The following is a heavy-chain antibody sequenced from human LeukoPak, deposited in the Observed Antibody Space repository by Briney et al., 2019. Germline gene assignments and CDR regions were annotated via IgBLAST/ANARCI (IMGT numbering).Heavy chain of an antibody. V-gene: IGHV3-23*01. CDR2: ISGSGGST. Sequence: PGGSLRLSCAASGFTFSSYAMGWVRQAPGKGLEWVSAISGSGGSTYYADSVKGRFTISRDNSKNTLYLQMNSLRAEDTAVYYCAKHCSPGACYGMDVWGQGTTVTVSS. CDR3: AKHCSPGACYGMDV. D-gene: IGHD2-15*01. J-gene: IGHJ6*02. CDR1: GFTFSSYA.